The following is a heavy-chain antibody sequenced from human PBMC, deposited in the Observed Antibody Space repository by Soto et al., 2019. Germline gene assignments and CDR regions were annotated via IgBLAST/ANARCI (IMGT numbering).Heavy chain of an antibody. CDR3: VRGGFLSHDHVIIAPATLGFDP. Sequence: QVQLMQSGAEVKKPGASVKFSCKASGYTFPPYDINGVRQAPGQGLEWMGWMNPNRTNTGYAEKFQGRVTMTRDTSISTAYMELSSLRYDDTAVYYCVRGGFLSHDHVIIAPATLGFDPWGQGTLVTVSS. D-gene: IGHD2-2*01. V-gene: IGHV1-8*01. J-gene: IGHJ5*02. CDR1: GYTFPPYD. CDR2: MNPNRTNT.